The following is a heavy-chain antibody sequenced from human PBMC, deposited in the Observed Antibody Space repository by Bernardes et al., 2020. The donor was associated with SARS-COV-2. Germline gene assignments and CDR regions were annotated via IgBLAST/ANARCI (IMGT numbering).Heavy chain of an antibody. Sequence: SEPLSLTCTVSGGSISSSSYYWGWIRQPPGKGLEWIGSIYYSGSTYYNPSLKSRVTISVDTSKNQFSLKLSSVTAADTAVYYCARHPGGDFWSGYRYYFDYWGQGTLVTVSS. CDR3: ARHPGGDFWSGYRYYFDY. D-gene: IGHD3-3*01. CDR1: GGSISSSSYY. J-gene: IGHJ4*02. CDR2: IYYSGST. V-gene: IGHV4-39*01.